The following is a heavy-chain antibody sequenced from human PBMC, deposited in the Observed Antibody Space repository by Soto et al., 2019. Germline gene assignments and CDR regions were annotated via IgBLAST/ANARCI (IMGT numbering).Heavy chain of an antibody. Sequence: PGESLKISCKGSGYSFTSYWIGWVRQMPGKGLEWMGIIYPGDSDTRYSPSFQGQVTISADKSISTAYLQWSSLKASDTAMYYCARQGYSSGWYYYYGMDVWGQGTTVTV. V-gene: IGHV5-51*01. D-gene: IGHD6-19*01. CDR3: ARQGYSSGWYYYYGMDV. J-gene: IGHJ6*02. CDR2: IYPGDSDT. CDR1: GYSFTSYW.